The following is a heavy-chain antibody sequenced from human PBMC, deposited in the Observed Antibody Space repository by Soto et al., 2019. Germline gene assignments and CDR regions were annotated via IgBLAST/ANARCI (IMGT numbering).Heavy chain of an antibody. V-gene: IGHV1-8*01. CDR2: MKPNSGNT. CDR1: GYTFTSYY. J-gene: IGHJ1*01. D-gene: IGHD6-19*01. Sequence: ASVNVSCKSSGYTFTSYYINWVRQATGQGLEWMGWMKPNSGNTGYAQKFQGRLTMTRNTSISTAYLELSSLRSEDTAVYYCARAAVAAPNPGYFLHWGQGTPVTVSS. CDR3: ARAAVAAPNPGYFLH.